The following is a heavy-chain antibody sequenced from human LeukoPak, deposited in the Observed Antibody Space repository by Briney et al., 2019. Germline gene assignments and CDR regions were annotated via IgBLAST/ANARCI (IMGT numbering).Heavy chain of an antibody. V-gene: IGHV1-69*06. J-gene: IGHJ6*03. CDR2: IIPLFATP. CDR3: ARDTGDSSAITGYYFMDV. Sequence: SVKVSCKASGGTFSTYSVSWVRQAPGQGLEWMGGIIPLFATPNYAQHFQGRVTITADMSTSTAYMELSSLRSDDTAIYYCARDTGDSSAITGYYFMDVWGKGTTVTVSS. CDR1: GGTFSTYS. D-gene: IGHD3-22*01.